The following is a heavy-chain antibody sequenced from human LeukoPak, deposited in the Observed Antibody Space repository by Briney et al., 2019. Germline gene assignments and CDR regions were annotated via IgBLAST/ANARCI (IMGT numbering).Heavy chain of an antibody. CDR3: ARNSGIFGYPMDV. CDR2: ISYSGNS. V-gene: IGHV4-59*01. Sequence: KPSETLSLTCTVSGGSISSYYWSWIRQPPGKGLEWIGYISYSGNSNYNPSLKSRVTISVDASKKQFSLKLSSVTAADTAVYYCARNSGIFGYPMDVWGKGTTVTVSS. J-gene: IGHJ6*03. D-gene: IGHD3-3*01. CDR1: GGSISSYY.